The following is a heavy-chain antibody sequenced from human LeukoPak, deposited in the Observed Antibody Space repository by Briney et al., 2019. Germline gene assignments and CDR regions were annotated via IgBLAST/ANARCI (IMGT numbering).Heavy chain of an antibody. J-gene: IGHJ4*02. CDR3: ARGPSYYYGSGSSDY. CDR1: GFTFSSYS. Sequence: GGSLRLSCAASGFTFSSYSMNWVRQAPGKGLEWVSYISSSSSTIYYADSVKGRFTISRDNAKNSLYLQMNGLRDEDTAVYYCARGPSYYYGSGSSDYWGQGTLVTVSS. V-gene: IGHV3-48*02. CDR2: ISSSSSTI. D-gene: IGHD3-10*01.